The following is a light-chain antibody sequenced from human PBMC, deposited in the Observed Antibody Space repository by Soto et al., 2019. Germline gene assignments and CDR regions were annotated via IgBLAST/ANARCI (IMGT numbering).Light chain of an antibody. CDR3: QRYDSAPWT. CDR2: SAS. CDR1: QVISNY. Sequence: DIQMTQSPSSLSASVGDNVTITCRASQVISNYLAWYQQKPGKVPTLLIYSASTLQSGVPSRFSGSGSGTAFTLTISSLQPEDVATYYCQRYDSAPWTFGQGTKVEIK. V-gene: IGKV1-27*01. J-gene: IGKJ1*01.